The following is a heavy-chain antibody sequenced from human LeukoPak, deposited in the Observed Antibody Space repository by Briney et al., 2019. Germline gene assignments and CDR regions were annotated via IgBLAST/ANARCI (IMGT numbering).Heavy chain of an antibody. V-gene: IGHV1-24*01. Sequence: ASVKVSCKASGGTFSSYAISWVRQAPGKGLEWMGGFDPEDGETIYAQKFQGRVTMTEDISTDTAYMELSSLRSEDTAVYYCATSTATTYWFDPWGQGTLVTVSS. CDR3: ATSTATTYWFDP. J-gene: IGHJ5*02. CDR2: FDPEDGET. CDR1: GGTFSSYA. D-gene: IGHD4-17*01.